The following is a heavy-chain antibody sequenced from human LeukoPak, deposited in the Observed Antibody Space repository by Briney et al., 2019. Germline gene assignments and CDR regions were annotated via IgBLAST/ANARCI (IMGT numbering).Heavy chain of an antibody. D-gene: IGHD2-15*01. CDR1: GFTFNIYT. V-gene: IGHV3-30*02. Sequence: PGGSLRLSCAASGFTFNIYTMSWVRQAPGKGLEWVSFIRYDGSNQHYADSVKGRFTISRDNSKNTLYLQINSLRPEDTAVYFCARDQRISFEGFVAEEKSLDLWGQGTLVTVSS. CDR3: ARDQRISFEGFVAEEKSLDL. J-gene: IGHJ4*02. CDR2: IRYDGSNQ.